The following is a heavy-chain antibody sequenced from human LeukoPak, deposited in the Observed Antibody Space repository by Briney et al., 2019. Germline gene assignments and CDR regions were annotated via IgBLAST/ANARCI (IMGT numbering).Heavy chain of an antibody. CDR2: INPNSGGT. V-gene: IGHV1-2*02. CDR3: ARDGGRAMGRYYYYMDV. D-gene: IGHD5-18*01. Sequence: GASVKVSCKASGYTFTGYYMHLVRHAPAQGLEWMGWINPNSGGTNYAQKFQGRVTITRDTSISTAYLELIRLRSDDTAVYYCARDGGRAMGRYYYYMDVWGKGTTVTISS. J-gene: IGHJ6*03. CDR1: GYTFTGYY.